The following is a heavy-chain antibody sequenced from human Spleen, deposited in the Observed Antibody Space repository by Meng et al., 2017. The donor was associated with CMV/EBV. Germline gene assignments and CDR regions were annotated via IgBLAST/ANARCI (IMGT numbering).Heavy chain of an antibody. Sequence: SCGSPTSSTASGSGIRQPPGKGLEWIGSIYYSGSTYYNPSLKSRVTISVDTSKNQFSLKLSSVTAADTAVYYCARVFRAARRRWFDPWGQGTLVTVSS. D-gene: IGHD6-6*01. J-gene: IGHJ5*02. V-gene: IGHV4-39*07. CDR2: IYYSGST. CDR1: CGSPTSSTAS. CDR3: ARVFRAARRRWFDP.